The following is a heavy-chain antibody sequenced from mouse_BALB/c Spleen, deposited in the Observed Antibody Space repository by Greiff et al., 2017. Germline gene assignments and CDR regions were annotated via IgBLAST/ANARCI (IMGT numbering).Heavy chain of an antibody. V-gene: IGHV1-37*01. CDR2: INPYNGDT. CDR1: GYSFTGYF. CDR3: GREITTATRGAMDY. Sequence: EVQRVESGPELVKPGASVKISCKASGYSFTGYFMNWVKQSHGKSLEWIGRINPYNGDTFYNQKFKGKATLTVDKSSSTAHMELLSLTSEDSAVYYCGREITTATRGAMDYWGQGTSVTVSS. D-gene: IGHD1-2*01. J-gene: IGHJ4*01.